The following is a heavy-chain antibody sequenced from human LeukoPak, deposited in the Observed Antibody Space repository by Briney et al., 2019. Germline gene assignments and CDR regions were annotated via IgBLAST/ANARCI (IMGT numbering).Heavy chain of an antibody. CDR1: GFTFSRYA. Sequence: GGSLRLSCAASGFTFSRYAMSWVRQAPGKGLEWVSALSGSGGSTYYADSVKGRFTISRDNSKNTLYLQMNSLRAEDTAVYYCAKDHYDSSTYGGGDYFDYWGQGTLVTVSS. D-gene: IGHD3-22*01. CDR3: AKDHYDSSTYGGGDYFDY. J-gene: IGHJ4*02. CDR2: LSGSGGST. V-gene: IGHV3-23*01.